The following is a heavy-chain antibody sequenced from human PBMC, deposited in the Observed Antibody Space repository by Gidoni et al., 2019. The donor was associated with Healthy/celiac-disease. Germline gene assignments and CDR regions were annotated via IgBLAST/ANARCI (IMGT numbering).Heavy chain of an antibody. CDR1: RLTFSSYE. Sequence: EVQLLESGGGLVQPVGSLRLPCASARLTFSSYEMRWVRQDPGKGLEWVSYISSSGSTIYYADPVKGRFTISRDNAKNSLYLQMNSRRAEETAVYYCARDPSQIAVAGTVYWGQGTLVTVSS. CDR2: ISSSGSTI. J-gene: IGHJ4*02. CDR3: ARDPSQIAVAGTVY. D-gene: IGHD6-13*01. V-gene: IGHV3-48*03.